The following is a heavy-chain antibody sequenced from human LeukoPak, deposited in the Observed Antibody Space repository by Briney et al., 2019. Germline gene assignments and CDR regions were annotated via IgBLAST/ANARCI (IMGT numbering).Heavy chain of an antibody. CDR2: IRYDGSNK. J-gene: IGHJ5*02. V-gene: IGHV3-30*02. CDR1: GSTFSSYG. Sequence: GGSLRLSCAASGSTFSSYGMHWVRQAPGKGLEWVAFIRYDGSNKYYADSVKGRFTISRDNSKNTLYLQMNSLRAEDTAVYYCAKEHSGSYSNWFDPWGQGTLVTVSS. CDR3: AKEHSGSYSNWFDP. D-gene: IGHD1-26*01.